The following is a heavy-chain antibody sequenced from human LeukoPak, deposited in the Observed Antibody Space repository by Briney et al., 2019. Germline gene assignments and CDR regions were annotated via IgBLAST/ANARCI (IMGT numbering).Heavy chain of an antibody. D-gene: IGHD6-19*01. Sequence: GRSLRLSCAASGFTFSSYGMHWVRQAPGKGLEWVAVIWYDGSNKYYADSVKGRFTISRDNSKNTLYLQMNSLRAEDTAVYYCAKGDSSGWSAFQHWGQGTLVTVSS. V-gene: IGHV3-33*06. CDR2: IWYDGSNK. CDR3: AKGDSSGWSAFQH. CDR1: GFTFSSYG. J-gene: IGHJ1*01.